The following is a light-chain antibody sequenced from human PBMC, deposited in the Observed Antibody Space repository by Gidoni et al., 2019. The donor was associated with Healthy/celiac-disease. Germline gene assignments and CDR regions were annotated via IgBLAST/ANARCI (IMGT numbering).Light chain of an antibody. CDR1: QGISSY. CDR2: AAS. V-gene: IGKV1-9*01. CDR3: QQLNSYLFT. Sequence: DIQLTQSPSFLSASVGDRVTITCRASQGISSYLAWYQQKTGKAPKLLIYAASTLQSGVPSRLSGSGSGTEFTLTISSLQPEDFATYYCQQLNSYLFTFGPGTKVDIK. J-gene: IGKJ3*01.